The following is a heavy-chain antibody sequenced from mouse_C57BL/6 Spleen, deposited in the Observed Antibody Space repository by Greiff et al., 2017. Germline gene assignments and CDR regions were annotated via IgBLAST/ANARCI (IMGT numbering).Heavy chain of an antibody. J-gene: IGHJ4*01. D-gene: IGHD4-1*01. CDR2: INYDGSST. CDR1: GFTFSDYY. CDR3: ARASWDEGAIAMDY. V-gene: IGHV5-16*01. Sequence: EVQRVESEGGLVQPGSSMKLSCTASGFTFSDYYMAWVRQVPEKGLEWVANINYDGSSTYYLDSLKSRFIISRDNAKNILYLQMCSLKSEDTATYYCARASWDEGAIAMDYWGQGTSVTVSS.